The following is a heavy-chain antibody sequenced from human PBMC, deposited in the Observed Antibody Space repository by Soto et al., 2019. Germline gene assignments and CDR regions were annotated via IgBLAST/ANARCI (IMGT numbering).Heavy chain of an antibody. J-gene: IGHJ4*02. CDR1: GGSISRGGYY. V-gene: IGHV4-31*03. D-gene: IGHD3-22*01. CDR3: ARESYDSSGYYLDY. Sequence: SEPLFLTCTVSGGSISRGGYYWSWIRQDPGKGLEWIGYIYSSGSTYYNPSLKSRVTISVDTSKNQFSLKLSSVTAADTAVYYCARESYDSSGYYLDYWGQGTLVTVSS. CDR2: IYSSGST.